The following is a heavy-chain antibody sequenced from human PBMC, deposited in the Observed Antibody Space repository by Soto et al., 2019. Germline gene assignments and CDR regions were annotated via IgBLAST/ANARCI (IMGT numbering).Heavy chain of an antibody. J-gene: IGHJ3*02. Sequence: GGSLRLSCAASGFTFSSYAMSWVRQAPGKGLEWVSAISGSGGSTYYADSVKGRFTISRDNSKNTLYLQMNSLRAEDTAVYYCAKDLLYCTNGVCYDAFDIWGQATMVTV. CDR2: ISGSGGST. CDR1: GFTFSSYA. D-gene: IGHD2-8*01. V-gene: IGHV3-23*01. CDR3: AKDLLYCTNGVCYDAFDI.